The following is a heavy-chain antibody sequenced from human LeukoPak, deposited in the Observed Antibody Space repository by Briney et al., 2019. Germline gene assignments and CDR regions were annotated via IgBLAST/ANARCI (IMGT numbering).Heavy chain of an antibody. CDR3: ARVVAPLGDYYYYYGMDV. J-gene: IGHJ6*04. CDR1: GYTFTSYY. V-gene: IGHV1-46*01. Sequence: GASVKVSCKASGYTFTSYYMHWVRQAPGQGLEWMGIINPSGGSTSYAQKFQGRVTMTRDTSTSTVYMELSSLRSEDTAVYYCARVVAPLGDYYYYYGMDVWGEGTTVTVSS. CDR2: INPSGGST. D-gene: IGHD2-15*01.